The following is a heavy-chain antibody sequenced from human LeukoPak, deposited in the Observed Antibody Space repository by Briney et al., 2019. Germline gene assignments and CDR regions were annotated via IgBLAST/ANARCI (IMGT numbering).Heavy chain of an antibody. CDR3: ARTRCLAGNPGYDAFDI. D-gene: IGHD4-23*01. CDR1: GGSISSSHW. J-gene: IGHJ3*02. V-gene: IGHV4-4*02. Sequence: SETLSLTCAVSGGSISSSHWWSWVRPPPGKGLEWIGEIYHSGSTNYNPSLRSRVTISVDKSNNQFSLKLSSVTAADTAVYYCARTRCLAGNPGYDAFDIWGQGTMVTVSS. CDR2: IYHSGST.